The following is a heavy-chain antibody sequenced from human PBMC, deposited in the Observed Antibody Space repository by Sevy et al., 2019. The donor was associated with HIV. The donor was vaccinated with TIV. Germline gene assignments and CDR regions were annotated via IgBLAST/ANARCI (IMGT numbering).Heavy chain of an antibody. V-gene: IGHV3-49*04. D-gene: IGHD1-1*01. J-gene: IGHJ4*02. CDR3: TRWKGALSIFDH. CDR1: GFTFGDYA. Sequence: GGSLRLSCTASGFTFGDYAMNWVRQAPGKGLEWVAFFKSKGYGGTLDHAASVQGRFTISRDDSKNIAYLQMNDLKIEDTGVYYCTRWKGALSIFDHWGQGALVTVST. CDR2: FKSKGYGGTL.